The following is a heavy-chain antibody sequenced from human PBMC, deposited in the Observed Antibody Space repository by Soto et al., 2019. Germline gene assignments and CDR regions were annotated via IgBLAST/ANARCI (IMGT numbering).Heavy chain of an antibody. Sequence: TGGSLRLSCAASGFTFSSYSMNWVRQAPGKGLEWVSYISSGSTTTYYADSVKGRFTISRDNAKNSLYLQMNSLRAEDTAVYYCARGSSSWYLDAFDIWGQGTRVTVSS. CDR3: ARGSSSWYLDAFDI. J-gene: IGHJ3*02. D-gene: IGHD6-13*01. CDR2: ISSGSTTT. V-gene: IGHV3-48*01. CDR1: GFTFSSYS.